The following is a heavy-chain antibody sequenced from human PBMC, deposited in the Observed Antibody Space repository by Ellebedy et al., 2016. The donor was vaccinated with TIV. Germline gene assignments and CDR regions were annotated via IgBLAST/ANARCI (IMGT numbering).Heavy chain of an antibody. CDR1: GYTFTSYD. D-gene: IGHD6-13*01. CDR2: MNPNSGNT. V-gene: IGHV1-8*01. J-gene: IGHJ6*02. CDR3: ARFSRRQQIKQGMDV. Sequence: ASVKVSXKASGYTFTSYDINWVRQATGQGLEWMGWMNPNSGNTGYAPKFQGRVTMTRNTSITTAYMELSSLRSEDTAVYYCARFSRRQQIKQGMDVWGQGTTVTVSS.